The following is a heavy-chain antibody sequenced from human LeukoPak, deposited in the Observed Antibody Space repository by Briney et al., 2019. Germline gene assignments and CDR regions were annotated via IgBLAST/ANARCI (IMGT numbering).Heavy chain of an antibody. CDR1: GFTFSSYW. D-gene: IGHD2-15*01. J-gene: IGHJ3*02. V-gene: IGHV3-7*03. CDR3: ARDQHCSGGSCYSRAFDI. Sequence: GGSLRLSCAASGFTFSSYWMSWVRQAPGKGLEWVANIKQDGSEKYYVDSVKGRFNISRDNAKNSLYLQMNSLRAEDTAVYYCARDQHCSGGSCYSRAFDIWGQGTMVTVSS. CDR2: IKQDGSEK.